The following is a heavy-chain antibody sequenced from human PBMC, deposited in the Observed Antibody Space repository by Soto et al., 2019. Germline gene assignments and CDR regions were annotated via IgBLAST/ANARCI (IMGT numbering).Heavy chain of an antibody. CDR2: MNPSSGDS. Sequence: QVQLVQSGAEVKKPGASVKVSCEASGYPFTAFDINWVRQAAGQGLEWMGWMNPSSGDSAFAQRFQDRITMTRTTSISTAYMEPSRLTSDDTAVYYCVRQPGGVATPGDDYWGQGTLVTVSS. CDR3: VRQPGGVATPGDDY. V-gene: IGHV1-8*01. J-gene: IGHJ4*02. CDR1: GYPFTAFD. D-gene: IGHD2-15*01.